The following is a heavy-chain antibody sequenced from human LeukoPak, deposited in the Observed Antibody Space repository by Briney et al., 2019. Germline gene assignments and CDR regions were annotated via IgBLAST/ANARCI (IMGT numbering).Heavy chain of an antibody. CDR2: IGGGDT. CDR3: AKDGQSFNSMYDYFDS. J-gene: IGHJ4*02. CDR1: GFTFRNFA. V-gene: IGHV3-23*01. D-gene: IGHD2-8*01. Sequence: GGSLRLSCSASGFTFRNFAISWVRQAPGKGLEWVSSIGGGDTHYADSMKGRFTIPRDDSRSTVDLQMSSLRAEDTAVYYCAKDGQSFNSMYDYFDSWGQGTLVTVSS.